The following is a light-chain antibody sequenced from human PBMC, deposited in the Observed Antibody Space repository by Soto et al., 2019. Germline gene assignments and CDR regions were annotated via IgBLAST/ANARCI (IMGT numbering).Light chain of an antibody. CDR1: QGISSW. Sequence: DIPMTQSPSFVSASVGDRVTITCRASQGISSWLAWYQHKPGRAPKLLIHAESSLESGVPSRFSGSGSGTDFTLIISSLQPEDFATYYCQQTTSFPLTFGGGTKVEIK. CDR2: AES. CDR3: QQTTSFPLT. V-gene: IGKV1-12*01. J-gene: IGKJ4*01.